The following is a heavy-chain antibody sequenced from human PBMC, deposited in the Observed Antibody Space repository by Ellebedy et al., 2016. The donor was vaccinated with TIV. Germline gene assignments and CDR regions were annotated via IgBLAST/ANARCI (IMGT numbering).Heavy chain of an antibody. J-gene: IGHJ6*02. CDR1: GGSISSSSYY. CDR2: IYYSGST. Sequence: MPSETLSLTCTVSGGSISSSSYYWGWIRQPPGKGLEWIGSIYYSGSTYYNPSLKSRVTISVDTSKNQFSLKLSSVTAADTAVYYCARGLVVPAASTPSGMDVWGQGTTVTVSS. V-gene: IGHV4-39*07. D-gene: IGHD2-2*01. CDR3: ARGLVVPAASTPSGMDV.